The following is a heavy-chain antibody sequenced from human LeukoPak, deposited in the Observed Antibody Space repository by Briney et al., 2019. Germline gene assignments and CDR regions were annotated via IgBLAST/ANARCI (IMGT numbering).Heavy chain of an antibody. V-gene: IGHV3-23*01. CDR2: ISGSPGST. CDR1: GFTFSSYA. J-gene: IGHJ4*02. D-gene: IGHD1-26*01. CDR3: ARTGGSQGGSY. Sequence: GGSLRLSCASSGFTFSSYAMSWVSQAPGKGLEWVSAISGSPGSTYYADSVKGRFTISRDDSKNTLYLQMNSLRAEDTAVYYCARTGGSQGGSYWGQGTLVTVSS.